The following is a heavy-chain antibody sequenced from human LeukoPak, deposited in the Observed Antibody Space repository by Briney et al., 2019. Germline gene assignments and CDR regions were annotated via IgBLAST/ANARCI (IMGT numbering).Heavy chain of an antibody. CDR3: ARGQFRYDY. J-gene: IGHJ4*02. Sequence: SETLSLTCAVYGGSFSGYYWSWIRQPPGKGLEWIGEINHSGSTNYNPSLKSRVTISVDTSKNQFSLKLSSVTAADTAVYYCARGQFRYDYWGQGTLVTVSS. D-gene: IGHD5-24*01. V-gene: IGHV4-34*01. CDR1: GGSFSGYY. CDR2: INHSGST.